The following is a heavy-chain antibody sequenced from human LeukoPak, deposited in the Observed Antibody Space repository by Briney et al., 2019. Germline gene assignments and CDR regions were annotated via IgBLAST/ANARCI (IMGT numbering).Heavy chain of an antibody. CDR1: GFTFSSCW. V-gene: IGHV3-7*01. J-gene: IGHJ4*02. D-gene: IGHD6-19*01. Sequence: GGSLTLSCAASGFTFSSCWMNWARHAPGRGLEWVAYMKQDGTQKFFVDSVKGRFTSSRDNAKNSLYLQMNSLGAEDTAVYYCARGHSSGWRISTRPLHYWGQGTLVTVSS. CDR2: MKQDGTQK. CDR3: ARGHSSGWRISTRPLHY.